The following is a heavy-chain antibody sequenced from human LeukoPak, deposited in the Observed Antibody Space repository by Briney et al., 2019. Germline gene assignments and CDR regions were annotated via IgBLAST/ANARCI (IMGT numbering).Heavy chain of an antibody. CDR1: GFTFSSYE. V-gene: IGHV3-48*03. D-gene: IGHD2-2*01. J-gene: IGHJ6*04. Sequence: GGSLRLSCAASGFTFSSYEMNWVRQAPGEGLEWVSYISSSGSTIYYADSVKGRFTISRDNAKNSLYLQMNSLRAEDTAVYYCARIVVVPAADAYYYYYGMDVWGKGTTVTVSS. CDR3: ARIVVVPAADAYYYYYGMDV. CDR2: ISSSGSTI.